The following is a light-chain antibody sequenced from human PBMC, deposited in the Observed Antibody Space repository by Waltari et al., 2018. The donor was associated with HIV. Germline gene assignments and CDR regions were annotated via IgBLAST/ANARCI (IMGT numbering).Light chain of an antibody. CDR2: EVT. V-gene: IGLV2-14*01. Sequence: HSALAQPASVSGSPGQSVIISCTGSKSDIGSYHYVSWYQPQSGRAPKALIYEVTRRPSGISSRFSGSKSGNTAFLTISGLQIDDEGDYFCSSYTTSGIVVFGGGTKVTVL. CDR3: SSYTTSGIVV. J-gene: IGLJ2*01. CDR1: KSDIGSYHY.